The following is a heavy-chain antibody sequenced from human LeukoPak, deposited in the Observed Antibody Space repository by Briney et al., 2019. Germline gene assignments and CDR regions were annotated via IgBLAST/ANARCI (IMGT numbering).Heavy chain of an antibody. CDR2: IRNKANNYTT. D-gene: IGHD6-19*01. CDR3: ARSAYSGAWPLDY. Sequence: GGSLRLSCAASGFTFSDHYMDWVRQAPGKGLEWVGRIRNKANNYTTEYAASVKGRFTISGDDSKNSLYLQMDSLKPEDTAVYYCARSAYSGAWPLDYWGQGILVTVSS. CDR1: GFTFSDHY. J-gene: IGHJ4*02. V-gene: IGHV3-72*01.